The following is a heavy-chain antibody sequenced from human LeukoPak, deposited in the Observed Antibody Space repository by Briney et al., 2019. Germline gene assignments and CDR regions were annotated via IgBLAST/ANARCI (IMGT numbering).Heavy chain of an antibody. J-gene: IGHJ4*02. CDR1: GFTFGDYA. D-gene: IGHD1-1*01. CDR3: TRDRGAYNLYDY. Sequence: GGSLRLSCTASGFTFGDYAMSWIRQAPGKGLEWVGFIRSKAYGETADYAASVKGRFTITRDDSKAIAYLQMNSLKTEDTAVYHCTRDRGAYNLYDYWGQGTLVTVSS. V-gene: IGHV3-49*03. CDR2: IRSKAYGETA.